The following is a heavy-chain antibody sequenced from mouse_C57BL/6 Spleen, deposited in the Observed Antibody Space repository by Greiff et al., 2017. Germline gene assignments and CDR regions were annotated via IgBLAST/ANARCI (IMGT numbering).Heavy chain of an antibody. CDR1: GFTFSDYG. CDR2: ISSGSSTI. Sequence: EVKLMESGGGLVKPGGSLKLSCAASGFTFSDYGMHWVRQAPEKGLEWVAYISSGSSTIYYADTVKGRFTISRDNAKNTLFLQMTSLRSEDTAMYYCARPYGSSSTGFAYWGQGTLVTVSA. D-gene: IGHD1-1*01. CDR3: ARPYGSSSTGFAY. V-gene: IGHV5-17*01. J-gene: IGHJ3*01.